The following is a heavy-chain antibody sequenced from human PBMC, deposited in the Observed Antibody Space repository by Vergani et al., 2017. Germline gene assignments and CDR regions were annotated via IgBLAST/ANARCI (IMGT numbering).Heavy chain of an antibody. CDR2: INDSGRT. CDR1: GGSFSGYF. J-gene: IGHJ4*02. D-gene: IGHD3-22*01. V-gene: IGHV4-34*01. CDR3: ARGHYHYDSISFDY. Sequence: QVQLQQWGAGLLKPSETLSLTCAVYGGSFSGYFWTWIRQSPGRGLEWIGEINDSGRTNYNPSLKSRVTKSEDTSKNQFSLKLTSVTAADTAMYYCARGHYHYDSISFDYWGQGTVITVS.